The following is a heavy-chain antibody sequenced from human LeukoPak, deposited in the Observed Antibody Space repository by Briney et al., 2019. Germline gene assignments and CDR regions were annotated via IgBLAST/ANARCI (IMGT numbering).Heavy chain of an antibody. CDR2: MNTNSGNT. D-gene: IGHD3-10*01. V-gene: IGHV1-8*01. CDR1: GYTFTSYG. Sequence: ASVKVSCKASGYTFTSYGINWVRQGNGQGLEWKGRMNTNSGNTGYAQKFQGRVTITKNTSISTAYMELSSLTSEDTAVYYCARFSPLRRGGFDYWAREPWSPSPQ. CDR3: ARFSPLRRGGFDY. J-gene: IGHJ4*02.